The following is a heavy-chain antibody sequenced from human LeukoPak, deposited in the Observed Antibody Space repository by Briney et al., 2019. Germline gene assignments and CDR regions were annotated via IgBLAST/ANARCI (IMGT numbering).Heavy chain of an antibody. V-gene: IGHV3-21*01. CDR1: GFTFSSYS. CDR2: ISSSSSYI. Sequence: PGGSQRLSCAASGFTFSSYSMNWVRQAPGKGLEWVSSISSSSSYIYYADSVKGRFTISRDNAKNSLYLQMNSLRAEDTAVYYCARDSRYCSGGSCSPSNWFDPWGQGTLVTVSS. CDR3: ARDSRYCSGGSCSPSNWFDP. D-gene: IGHD2-15*01. J-gene: IGHJ5*02.